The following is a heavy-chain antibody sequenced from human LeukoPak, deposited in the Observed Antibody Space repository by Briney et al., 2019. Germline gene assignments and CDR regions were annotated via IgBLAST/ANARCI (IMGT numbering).Heavy chain of an antibody. J-gene: IGHJ4*02. D-gene: IGHD3-10*01. Sequence: TGGSLRLSCVGSGFSFERYSMNWVRQVPGKGLQWVSFISSSGGTIHYADSVKGRFTISRDTATNSLFLQMDSLRAEDTAVYYCARTYPHYSGSGGRFNYFDYWGQGTLVTVSS. V-gene: IGHV3-48*04. CDR2: ISSSGGTI. CDR3: ARTYPHYSGSGGRFNYFDY. CDR1: GFSFERYS.